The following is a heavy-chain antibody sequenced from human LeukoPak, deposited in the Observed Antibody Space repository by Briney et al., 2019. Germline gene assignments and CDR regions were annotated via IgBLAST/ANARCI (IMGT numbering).Heavy chain of an antibody. J-gene: IGHJ4*02. D-gene: IGHD2-15*01. V-gene: IGHV4-59*02. CDR1: GGSVRGYY. CDR3: ARIHRYCSGGACYVLDN. Sequence: SETLSLTCVVSGGSVRGYYWGWIRQPPGRGLEWIGYVYYSGSTNYNPSFKSRITISVDTSRNQFSLQLSSVTAADTAVYYCARIHRYCSGGACYVLDNWGPGTLVAVSS. CDR2: VYYSGST.